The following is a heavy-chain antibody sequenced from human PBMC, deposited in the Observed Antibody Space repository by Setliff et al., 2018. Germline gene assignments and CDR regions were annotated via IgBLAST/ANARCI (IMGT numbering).Heavy chain of an antibody. D-gene: IGHD6-19*01. Sequence: ASVKVSCKDSGYTFSTYGISWVRQAPGQGLEWMGRINPNSGGTNYAQKFQGRVTMTRDTSTNTVYMELSSLTSEDTAVYYCARVAGIPVTGTSWYFDLWGRGTLVTVSS. V-gene: IGHV1-2*06. J-gene: IGHJ2*01. CDR2: INPNSGGT. CDR3: ARVAGIPVTGTSWYFDL. CDR1: GYTFSTYG.